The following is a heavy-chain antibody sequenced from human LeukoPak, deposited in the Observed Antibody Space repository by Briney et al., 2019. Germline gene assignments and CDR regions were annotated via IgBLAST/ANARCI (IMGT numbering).Heavy chain of an antibody. D-gene: IGHD3-22*01. V-gene: IGHV3-30-3*01. Sequence: GGSRKLSCAASGFTFSSYASHWVRQAPAKGLEGGAVISYDGSNKYYADSVKGRFTISRDNSKNTLYLQMNSLRAEDTAVYYCARGTYYYDSSGYYPDYWGQGTLVTVSS. J-gene: IGHJ4*02. CDR1: GFTFSSYA. CDR2: ISYDGSNK. CDR3: ARGTYYYDSSGYYPDY.